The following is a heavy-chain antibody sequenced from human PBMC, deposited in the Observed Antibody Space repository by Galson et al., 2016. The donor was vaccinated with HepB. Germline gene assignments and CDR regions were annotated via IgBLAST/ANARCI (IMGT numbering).Heavy chain of an antibody. CDR2: MSPGGSIK. J-gene: IGHJ4*02. D-gene: IGHD2-21*01. Sequence: SLRLSCATSGFAFTAYEVHWVRQAPGKGLEWVAVMSPGGSIKLYTDSVKGRFTISRDNSRNTLYLQRNSLRPEDTAVYYCAKDLIPGAPGFFDFWGQGTLVTVSS. V-gene: IGHV3-30*18. CDR1: GFAFTAYE. CDR3: AKDLIPGAPGFFDF.